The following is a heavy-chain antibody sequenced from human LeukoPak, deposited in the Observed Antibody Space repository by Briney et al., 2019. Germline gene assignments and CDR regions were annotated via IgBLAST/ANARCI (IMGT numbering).Heavy chain of an antibody. CDR1: GGSINNGGYY. CDR2: IYYSGSS. CDR3: ATGSGSSWYYFDY. V-gene: IGHV4-31*03. J-gene: IGHJ4*02. Sequence: SETLSLTCTVSGGSINNGGYYWSWIRQHPGKGLEWIGYIYYSGSSYYNPSLRSRVTISVDTSKNQFSLKLSSVTAADTAVYYCATGSGSSWYYFDYWGQGTLVTVSS. D-gene: IGHD6-13*01.